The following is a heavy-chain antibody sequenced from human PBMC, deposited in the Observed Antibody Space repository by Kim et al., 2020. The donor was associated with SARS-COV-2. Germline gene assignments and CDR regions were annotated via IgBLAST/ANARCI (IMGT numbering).Heavy chain of an antibody. CDR3: AREISSGWYSWDY. J-gene: IGHJ4*02. V-gene: IGHV1-2*02. Sequence: YAQKFQVRVTMTRDTSISTAYMELSRLRSDDTAVYYCAREISSGWYSWDYWGQGTLVTVSS. D-gene: IGHD6-19*01.